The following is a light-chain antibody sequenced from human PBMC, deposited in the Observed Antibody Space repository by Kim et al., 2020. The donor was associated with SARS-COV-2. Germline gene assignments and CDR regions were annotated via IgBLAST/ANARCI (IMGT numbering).Light chain of an antibody. V-gene: IGKV1-27*01. CDR3: QKYNSAPWT. Sequence: ASVGDRFTITCRASQDIANSLAWYQQKPGKVPKVLIYAASTLQSGVPSRFSGSGSGTEFTLTIGSLQTEDAATYYCQKYNSAPWTFGPGTKVDIK. J-gene: IGKJ1*01. CDR1: QDIANS. CDR2: AAS.